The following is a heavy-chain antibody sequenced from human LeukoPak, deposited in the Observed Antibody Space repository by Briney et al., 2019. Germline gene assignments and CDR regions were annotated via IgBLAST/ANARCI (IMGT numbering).Heavy chain of an antibody. Sequence: PGGSLRLSCAASGFTFSDYYMDWVRQAPGKGLEWGGRTRNKANSYTTEYAASVKGRVTISRDDSKNSLYLQMNSLKTEDTAVYYCTKGLSGTWPWYFDCWGQGTLVTVSS. CDR1: GFTFSDYY. D-gene: IGHD1-26*01. CDR2: TRNKANSYTT. J-gene: IGHJ4*02. CDR3: TKGLSGTWPWYFDC. V-gene: IGHV3-72*01.